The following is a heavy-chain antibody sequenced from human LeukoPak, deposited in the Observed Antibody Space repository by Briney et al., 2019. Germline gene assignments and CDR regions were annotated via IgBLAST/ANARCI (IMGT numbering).Heavy chain of an antibody. J-gene: IGHJ3*02. CDR3: ARVASSSGKGGAFDI. V-gene: IGHV3-30-3*01. CDR1: GFTFSSYA. CDR2: ISYDGSNK. D-gene: IGHD6-19*01. Sequence: GGSLRLSCAASGFTFSSYAMHWVRQAPGKGLEWVAVISYDGSNKYYADSVKGRFTISRDNSKNTLYLQMNSLRAEDTAVYFCARVASSSGKGGAFDIWGQGTMVTVSS.